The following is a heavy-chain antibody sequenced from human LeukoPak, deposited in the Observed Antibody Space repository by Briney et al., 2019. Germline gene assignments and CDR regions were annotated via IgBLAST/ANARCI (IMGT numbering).Heavy chain of an antibody. CDR1: GFTFSSYS. J-gene: IGHJ1*01. CDR2: ISSSSSYI. D-gene: IGHD2-2*01. Sequence: PGGSLRLSCAASGFTFSSYSMNWVRQAPGKGLEWVSSISSSSSYIYYADSVKGRFTISRDNAKNSLYLQMNSLRAEDTAVYYCARDGVVVPIWVFRHWGQGTLVSVSS. CDR3: ARDGVVVPIWVFRH. V-gene: IGHV3-21*01.